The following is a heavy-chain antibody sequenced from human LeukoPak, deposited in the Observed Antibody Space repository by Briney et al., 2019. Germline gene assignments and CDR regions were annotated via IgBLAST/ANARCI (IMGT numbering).Heavy chain of an antibody. CDR1: GFTFSSYW. Sequence: PGGSLRLSCAASGFTFSSYWMSWVRQAPGKGLEWVANIKQDGSEKYYVDSVKGRFTISRDNAKNSLYLQMNSLRAEDTAVYYCARGGRYYYDSSGYWNWGQGTLVTVSS. CDR2: IKQDGSEK. CDR3: ARGGRYYYDSSGYWN. J-gene: IGHJ4*02. V-gene: IGHV3-7*01. D-gene: IGHD3-22*01.